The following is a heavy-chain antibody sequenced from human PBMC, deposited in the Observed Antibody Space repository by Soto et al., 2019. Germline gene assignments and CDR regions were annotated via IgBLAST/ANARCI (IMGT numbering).Heavy chain of an antibody. J-gene: IGHJ5*02. V-gene: IGHV1-18*01. Sequence: QVQLVQSGAEVKKPGASVKVSCKASGYTFTSYGVSWVRQAPGQGLEWMGWISPYNGNTEYAQKLQGRVTMTTDTSTSTAYMELRSLRSDDTSGYYCARDNHDPTRYIGPDYVWFDPWCQGTLVTVSS. CDR2: ISPYNGNT. CDR3: ARDNHDPTRYIGPDYVWFDP. CDR1: GYTFTSYG. D-gene: IGHD1-26*01.